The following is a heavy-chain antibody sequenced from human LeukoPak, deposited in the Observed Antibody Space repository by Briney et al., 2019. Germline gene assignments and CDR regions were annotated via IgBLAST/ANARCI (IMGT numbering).Heavy chain of an antibody. J-gene: IGHJ4*02. V-gene: IGHV1-18*01. CDR3: ARSGSYWIPYYFDY. CDR1: GYTFTCYG. D-gene: IGHD1-26*01. CDR2: ISAYNGNT. Sequence: ASVKVSCKASGYTFTCYGISWMRQAPGQGLEWMGWISAYNGNTNYAQKLQGRVTMTTDTSTSTAYVELRSLRSDDTAVYYCARSGSYWIPYYFDYWGQGTLVTVSS.